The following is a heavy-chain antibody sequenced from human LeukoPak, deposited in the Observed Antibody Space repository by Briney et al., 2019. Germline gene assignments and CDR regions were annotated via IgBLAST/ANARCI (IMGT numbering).Heavy chain of an antibody. CDR3: ARDLGRDRYFDS. V-gene: IGHV3-48*04. Sequence: PRGSLRLSCAASGFTFSPYPMNWVRQAPGKGLEWVSYISGGSDTIHYADSVKGRFTISRDNAKNSLYLQMNSLRAEDTAVYYCARDLGRDRYFDSWGQGTLVTVSS. CDR2: ISGGSDTI. J-gene: IGHJ4*02. CDR1: GFTFSPYP. D-gene: IGHD5-24*01.